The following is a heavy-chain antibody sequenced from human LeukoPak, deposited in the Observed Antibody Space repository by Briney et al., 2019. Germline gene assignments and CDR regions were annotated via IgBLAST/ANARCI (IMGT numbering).Heavy chain of an antibody. CDR1: GYTFTDYA. CDR2: ISGSGTTT. CDR3: AKDLISGYEGP. D-gene: IGHD5-12*01. V-gene: IGHV3-23*01. Sequence: RGGSLRLSCAASGYTFTDYAMSWVRQAPGKGLEWVSGISGSGTTTYYADSMKGRSTMSRDNSKNTLYLQMNSLRAEDTAVYYCAKDLISGYEGPWGQGTLVTVSS. J-gene: IGHJ5*02.